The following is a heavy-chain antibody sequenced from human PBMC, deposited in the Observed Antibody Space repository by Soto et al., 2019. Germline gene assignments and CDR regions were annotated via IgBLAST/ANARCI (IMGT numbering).Heavy chain of an antibody. CDR3: ARPLHYYDGSGYSAY. D-gene: IGHD3-22*01. V-gene: IGHV3-7*01. CDR2: INSDGSEI. CDR1: GFTFSNYW. J-gene: IGHJ4*02. Sequence: PGGSLRLSCAASGFTFSNYWMSWVRQAPGKGLEWVATINSDGSEIYYADSVKGRFTISRDNAKNSLYLQMNSLRAEDTAVYYCARPLHYYDGSGYSAYWGQGTLVTVSS.